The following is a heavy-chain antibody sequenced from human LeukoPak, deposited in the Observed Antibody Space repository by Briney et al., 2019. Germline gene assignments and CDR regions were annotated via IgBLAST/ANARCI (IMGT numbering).Heavy chain of an antibody. CDR1: GFTFSSYA. CDR2: ISGSGGST. CDR3: ARRLWETTDFDY. D-gene: IGHD2-21*01. J-gene: IGHJ4*02. V-gene: IGHV3-23*01. Sequence: PGGSLRLSCAASGFTFSSYAMSWVRQAPGKGLEWVSAISGSGGSTYYADSVKGRFTISRDNSKNTLYLQMNSLRAEDTAVYYCARRLWETTDFDYWGQGTLVTVSS.